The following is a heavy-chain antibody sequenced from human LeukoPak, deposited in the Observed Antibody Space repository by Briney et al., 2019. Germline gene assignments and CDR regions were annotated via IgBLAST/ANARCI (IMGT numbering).Heavy chain of an antibody. V-gene: IGHV4-61*02. J-gene: IGHJ6*02. CDR2: IYTSGST. CDR1: GGSISSGSYY. Sequence: SETLSLTCTVSGGSISSGSYYWSWIRQPAGKGLEWIGRIYTSGSTNYNPSLKSRVTISVDTSKNQFSLKLSSVTAADTAVYYCARDRVVVVPAAIPFGYGMDVWGQGTTVTVSS. CDR3: ARDRVVVVPAAIPFGYGMDV. D-gene: IGHD2-2*01.